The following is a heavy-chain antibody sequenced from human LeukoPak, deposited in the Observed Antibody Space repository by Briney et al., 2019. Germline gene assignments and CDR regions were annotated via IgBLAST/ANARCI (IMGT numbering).Heavy chain of an antibody. D-gene: IGHD5-18*01. CDR2: ISYDGSNK. J-gene: IGHJ4*02. CDR3: ANTVDTAVSTTFDY. CDR1: GFTFSGYG. Sequence: GGSLRLSCAAPGFTFSGYGVHWVRQAPGKGLEWVAVISYDGSNKYYADSVKGRFTISRDNSKNTLYLQMNSLRAEDTAVYYCANTVDTAVSTTFDYWGQGTLVTVSS. V-gene: IGHV3-30*18.